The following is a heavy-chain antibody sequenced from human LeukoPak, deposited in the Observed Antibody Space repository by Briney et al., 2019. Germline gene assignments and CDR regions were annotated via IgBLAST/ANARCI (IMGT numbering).Heavy chain of an antibody. D-gene: IGHD3-9*01. CDR1: GFTFSSYE. Sequence: PGGSLRLSCAASGFTFSSYEMNWVRQAPGKGLEWVSYISSSGSTIYYADSVKGRFTISRDNAKNSLYLQMNSLRAEDTAVYYCARVLRYFDPRWYFDYWGQGTLVTVSS. V-gene: IGHV3-48*03. J-gene: IGHJ4*02. CDR3: ARVLRYFDPRWYFDY. CDR2: ISSSGSTI.